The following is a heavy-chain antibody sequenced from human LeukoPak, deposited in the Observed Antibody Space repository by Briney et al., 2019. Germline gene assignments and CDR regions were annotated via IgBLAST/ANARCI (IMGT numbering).Heavy chain of an antibody. J-gene: IGHJ5*02. CDR3: ARVPINCSGGSCNWFDP. Sequence: ASVKVSCKASGYTFTSYYTHWVRQAPGQGVEWMGIINPSGGSTSYAQKFQGRITMTRYTSTSTVYMELSSLRSEDTAVYYCARVPINCSGGSCNWFDPWGQGTLVTVSS. V-gene: IGHV1-46*01. CDR1: GYTFTSYY. CDR2: INPSGGST. D-gene: IGHD2-15*01.